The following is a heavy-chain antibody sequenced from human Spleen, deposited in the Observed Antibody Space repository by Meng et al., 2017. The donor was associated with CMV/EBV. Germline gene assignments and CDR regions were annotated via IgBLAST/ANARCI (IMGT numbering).Heavy chain of an antibody. J-gene: IGHJ6*02. V-gene: IGHV1-69*05. D-gene: IGHD3-3*01. CDR3: ARAATIFGVVTSLSYGMDV. CDR2: IIPIFGTA. Sequence: SVKVSCKASGCTFSSYAISWVRQAPGQGLEWMGGIIPIFGTANYAQKFQGRVTITTAESTSTAYMELSSLRSEDTAVYYCARAATIFGVVTSLSYGMDVWGQGTTVTVSS. CDR1: GCTFSSYA.